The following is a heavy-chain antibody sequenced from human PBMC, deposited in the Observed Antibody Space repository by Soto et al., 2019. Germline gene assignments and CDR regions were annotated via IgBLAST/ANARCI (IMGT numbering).Heavy chain of an antibody. CDR3: ARSGAGSGWL. D-gene: IGHD6-19*01. CDR2: INHSGST. J-gene: IGHJ4*02. V-gene: IGHV4-34*01. Sequence: NPSETLSLTCAVYCGSFIGYYWSWIRQPPGKGLEWIGEINHSGSTNYKSSLKSRVTISLDTSKNQFSLKLASVTAADTAVYYCARSGAGSGWLGGQGTLVTVSS. CDR1: CGSFIGYY.